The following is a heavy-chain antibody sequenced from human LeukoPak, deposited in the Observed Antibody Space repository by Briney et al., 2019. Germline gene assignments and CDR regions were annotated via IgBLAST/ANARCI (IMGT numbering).Heavy chain of an antibody. V-gene: IGHV3-23*01. CDR1: GFTFSSYA. J-gene: IGHJ5*02. CDR2: ISAGGVST. CDR3: AKGAGTDRT. Sequence: GGSLRLSGAASGFTFSSYAMSWVRQAPGKGLEGVSAISAGGVSTYYADSVKGRFTIARDNSKNTLYLQMNSLRAEDTAVYYCAKGAGTDRTWGQGTLVTVSS.